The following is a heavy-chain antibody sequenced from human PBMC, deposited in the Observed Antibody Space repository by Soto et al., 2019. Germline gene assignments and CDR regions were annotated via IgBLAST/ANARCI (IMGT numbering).Heavy chain of an antibody. CDR2: IIPIFGTA. CDR1: GYTFTSYA. CDR3: ARDRPSYDFGSAMVGAFDI. J-gene: IGHJ3*02. V-gene: IGHV1-69*06. D-gene: IGHD3-3*01. Sequence: SVKVSCKASGYTFTSYAIHSVRQPPGQGLEWMGGIIPIFGTANYAQKFQGRVTITADKSTSTAYMELSSLRGADTALSHCARDRPSYDFGSAMVGAFDIWGQGTMVGVSS.